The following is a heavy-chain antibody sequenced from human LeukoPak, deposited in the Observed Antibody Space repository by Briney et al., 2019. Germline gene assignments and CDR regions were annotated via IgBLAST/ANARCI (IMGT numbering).Heavy chain of an antibody. CDR1: GGTFSSYA. CDR2: IIPILGIA. J-gene: IGHJ5*02. V-gene: IGHV1-69*04. CDR3: ARDLVLVGITGTTHWFDP. D-gene: IGHD1-7*01. Sequence: GASVKVSCKASGGTFSSYAISWVRQAPGQGLEWMGRIIPILGIANYAQKFQGRVTITADKSTSTAYMELSSLRSEDTAVYYCARDLVLVGITGTTHWFDPWGQGTLVTVSS.